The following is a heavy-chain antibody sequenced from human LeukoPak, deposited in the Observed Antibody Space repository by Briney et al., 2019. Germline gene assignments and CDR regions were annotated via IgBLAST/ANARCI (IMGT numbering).Heavy chain of an antibody. CDR3: ARGVDAPGIDY. CDR1: GGSISGYY. CDR2: IYYSGST. J-gene: IGHJ4*02. Sequence: SETLSLTCTVSGGSISGYYWSWSRQPPGKGLEWIGYIYYSGSTNYNPSLKSRVTMSIDTSKNQFSLKLGSVTAADTALYYCARGVDAPGIDYWGQGTLVTVSS. D-gene: IGHD3-10*01. V-gene: IGHV4-59*01.